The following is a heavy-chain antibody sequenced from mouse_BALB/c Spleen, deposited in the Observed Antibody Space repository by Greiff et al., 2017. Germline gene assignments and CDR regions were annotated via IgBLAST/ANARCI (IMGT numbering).Heavy chain of an antibody. Sequence: EVKLLESGGDLVKPGGSLKLSCAASGFTFSSYGMSWVRQTPDKRLEWVATISRGGSYTYYPDSVKGRFTISRDNAKNTLYLQMSSLKYEDTAMYYCAREAGVYYDYAEQGGYYAMDYWGQGTSVTVSS. V-gene: IGHV5-6*01. J-gene: IGHJ4*01. CDR2: ISRGGSYT. D-gene: IGHD2-4*01. CDR3: AREAGVYYDYAEQGGYYAMDY. CDR1: GFTFSSYG.